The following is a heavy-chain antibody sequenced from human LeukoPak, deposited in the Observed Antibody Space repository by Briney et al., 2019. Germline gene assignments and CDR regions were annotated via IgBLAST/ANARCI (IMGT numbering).Heavy chain of an antibody. Sequence: ASVKVSCKASGYTFTSYAMHWVRQAPGQRLEWMGWINAGNGNTKYSQKFQGRVTITRDTSASTAYMELSSLRSVDTAVYYCAREVAAAGVPDWGQGTLVTVSS. CDR3: AREVAAAGVPD. D-gene: IGHD6-13*01. J-gene: IGHJ4*02. CDR2: INAGNGNT. CDR1: GYTFTSYA. V-gene: IGHV1-3*01.